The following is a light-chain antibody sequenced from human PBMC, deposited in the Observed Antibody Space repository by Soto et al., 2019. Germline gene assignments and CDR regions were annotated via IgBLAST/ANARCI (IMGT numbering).Light chain of an antibody. CDR1: ISDVGSYNP. Sequence: QSALTQPASVSGSPGQSITLSCTGTISDVGSYNPVSWYQQHPGKAPKLMIYEGSKLPSVVSNRVSGSKSGNTGSLTISGLQAEDGADYYCCSYAASTTPYVFGTGTKVTVL. CDR3: CSYAASTTPYV. J-gene: IGLJ1*01. CDR2: EGS. V-gene: IGLV2-23*01.